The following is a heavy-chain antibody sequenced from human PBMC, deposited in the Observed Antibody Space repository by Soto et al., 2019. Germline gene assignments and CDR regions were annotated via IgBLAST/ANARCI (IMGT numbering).Heavy chain of an antibody. CDR1: GGTFSSYT. CDR2: IIPILGIA. V-gene: IGHV1-69*04. J-gene: IGHJ3*02. Sequence: GASVKVSCKASGGTFSSYTTSWVRQAPGQGLEWMGRIIPILGIANYAQKFQGRVTITADKSTRTAYMELSSLRSEDTAVYYCARDRGLSDILDAFDIWGQGTMVTVSS. D-gene: IGHD3-10*01. CDR3: ARDRGLSDILDAFDI.